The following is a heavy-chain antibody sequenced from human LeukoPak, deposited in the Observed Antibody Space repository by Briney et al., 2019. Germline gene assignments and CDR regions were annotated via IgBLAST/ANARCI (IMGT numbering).Heavy chain of an antibody. CDR2: IVGSGGTT. V-gene: IGHV3-23*01. D-gene: IGHD6-6*01. Sequence: GGSLRLSCAASGFTFSSYAMSWVRQTPGKGLEWVSTIVGSGGTTYFADSVKGRFTISRDKSKNTLYLQMSSLRAEDTALYYCAKSPYIASHIHFDYWGQGTLVTVSS. CDR1: GFTFSSYA. CDR3: AKSPYIASHIHFDY. J-gene: IGHJ4*02.